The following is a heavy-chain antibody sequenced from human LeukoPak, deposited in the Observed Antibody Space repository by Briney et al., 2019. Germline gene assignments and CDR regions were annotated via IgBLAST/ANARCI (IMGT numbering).Heavy chain of an antibody. CDR1: GGSISSGGYY. J-gene: IGHJ4*02. Sequence: SETLSLTCTVSGGSISSGGYYWSWIRQHPGKGLEWIGYIYYSGSTYYNPSLKSRVTISVDTPKNQFFLKLSSVTAADTAVYYCARGGIAVAIDYWGQGTLVTVSS. CDR2: IYYSGST. CDR3: ARGGIAVAIDY. V-gene: IGHV4-31*03. D-gene: IGHD6-19*01.